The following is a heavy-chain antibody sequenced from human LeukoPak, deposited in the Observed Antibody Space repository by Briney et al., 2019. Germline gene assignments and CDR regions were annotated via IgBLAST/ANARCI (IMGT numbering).Heavy chain of an antibody. CDR1: GGSISSSSYY. J-gene: IGHJ1*01. V-gene: IGHV4-39*01. Sequence: SETLSLTCAVSGGSISSSSYYWGWIRQPPGKGLEWIGCIYYIGSTHYNPSLKSRVTISVDTSKNQFSLKLSSVTAADTAVYYCASRTGAAAYFQHWGQGALVTVSS. D-gene: IGHD1/OR15-1a*01. CDR2: IYYIGST. CDR3: ASRTGAAAYFQH.